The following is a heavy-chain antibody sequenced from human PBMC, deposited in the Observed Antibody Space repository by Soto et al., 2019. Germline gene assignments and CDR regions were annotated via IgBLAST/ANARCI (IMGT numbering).Heavy chain of an antibody. CDR2: IRSKANSYAT. D-gene: IGHD6-6*01. V-gene: IGHV3-73*01. Sequence: GGSLRLSCAAAGFTFSGSAMHWVRQASGKGLEWVGRIRSKANSYATAYAASVKGRFTISRDNSKNTLYLQMNSLRLEDTAIYYCARDYSRSSGRMVDYWGQGTLVTVSS. CDR1: GFTFSGSA. J-gene: IGHJ4*02. CDR3: ARDYSRSSGRMVDY.